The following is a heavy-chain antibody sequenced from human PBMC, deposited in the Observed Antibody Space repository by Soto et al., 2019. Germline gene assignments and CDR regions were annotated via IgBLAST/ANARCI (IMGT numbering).Heavy chain of an antibody. Sequence: EVQLVESGGGLVQPGGSLRLSCAASGFTFSTYWMHWVRQAPGKGLVWVSRINYDGSSTDYADSVKGRFTISRGNAKNTLYLQMNTLTAEDTAVYYCTRGPRPTSVGTGAYWGQGTLVTVSS. CDR1: GFTFSTYW. V-gene: IGHV3-74*01. CDR2: INYDGSST. J-gene: IGHJ4*02. CDR3: TRGPRPTSVGTGAY. D-gene: IGHD3-10*01.